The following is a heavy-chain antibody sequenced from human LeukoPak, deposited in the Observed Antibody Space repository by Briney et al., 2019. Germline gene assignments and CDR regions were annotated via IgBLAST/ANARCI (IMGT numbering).Heavy chain of an antibody. D-gene: IGHD1-1*01. Sequence: GGSLRLSCAASGFTFSNYAMHWVRQAPGKGLEWVANIKQDGSEKYYVDSVKGRFTISRDNAKNSLYLQMNSLRAEDTAVYYCARAGRGFDPWGQGTLVTVSS. CDR3: ARAGRGFDP. V-gene: IGHV3-7*01. CDR1: GFTFSNYA. CDR2: IKQDGSEK. J-gene: IGHJ5*02.